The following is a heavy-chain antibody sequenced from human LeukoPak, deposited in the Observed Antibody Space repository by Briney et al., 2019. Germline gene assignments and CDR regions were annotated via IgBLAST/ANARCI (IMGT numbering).Heavy chain of an antibody. D-gene: IGHD3-22*01. CDR3: ARAYDNSNNYYFDAFDI. CDR1: GGSISSGGYY. Sequence: SQTLSLTCTVSGGSISSGGYYWSWIRQFPGKGLEWIGYIYYSGSAYYNPSLESRVTISVDTSRNQFSLKLSSVTAADTAVYFCARAYDNSNNYYFDAFDIWGLGTMVTVSS. J-gene: IGHJ3*02. CDR2: IYYSGSA. V-gene: IGHV4-31*03.